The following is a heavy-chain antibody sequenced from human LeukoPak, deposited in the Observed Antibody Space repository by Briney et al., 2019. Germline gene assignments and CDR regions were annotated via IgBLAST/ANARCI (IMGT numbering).Heavy chain of an antibody. J-gene: IGHJ4*02. D-gene: IGHD1-7*01. Sequence: SETLSLTCAVYGGSFSGYYWSWIRQPPGKGLEWIGEINHSGSTNYNPSLKSRVTISVDTSKNQFSLKLSSVTAADTAVYYCASSRYSWNYGGFDYWGQGTLVTVSS. V-gene: IGHV4-34*01. CDR2: INHSGST. CDR3: ASSRYSWNYGGFDY. CDR1: GGSFSGYY.